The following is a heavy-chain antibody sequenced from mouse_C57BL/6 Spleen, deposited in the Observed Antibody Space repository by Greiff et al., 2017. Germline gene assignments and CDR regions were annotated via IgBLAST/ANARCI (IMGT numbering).Heavy chain of an antibody. CDR3: TCGDGDYYAMGY. Sequence: DVQLVESGAGLVQPGASMKLSCAASGFTFSDAWMDWVRQSPEQGLEWVAEIRNKANNHATYYAESVKGRFTVTRDDSKSSVYLQMNSLRAEDTGFDFCTCGDGDYYAMGYWGQGTPVTVSS. J-gene: IGHJ4*01. V-gene: IGHV6-6*01. CDR1: GFTFSDAW. CDR2: IRNKANNHAT. D-gene: IGHD2-3*01.